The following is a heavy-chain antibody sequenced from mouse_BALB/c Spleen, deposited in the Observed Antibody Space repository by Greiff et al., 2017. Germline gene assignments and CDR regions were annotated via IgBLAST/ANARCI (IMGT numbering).Heavy chain of an antibody. D-gene: IGHD3-2*01. CDR1: GYTFTSYV. CDR3: ASQDSSGYLYAMDY. Sequence: EVQLQQSGPELVKPGASVKMSCKASGYTFTSYVIHWVKQKPGQGLEWIGYINPYNDGTKYNEKFKGKATLTSDKSSSTAYMELSSLTSEDSAVYYCASQDSSGYLYAMDYWGQGTSVTVSS. V-gene: IGHV1-14*01. J-gene: IGHJ4*01. CDR2: INPYNDGT.